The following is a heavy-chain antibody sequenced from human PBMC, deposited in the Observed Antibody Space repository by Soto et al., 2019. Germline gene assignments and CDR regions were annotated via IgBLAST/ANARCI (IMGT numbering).Heavy chain of an antibody. CDR1: GYTLTELS. J-gene: IGHJ5*02. V-gene: IGHV1-24*01. CDR2: FDPEDGET. CDR3: ATPFYDILTGYYTFDP. D-gene: IGHD3-9*01. Sequence: GASVKVSCKVSGYTLTELSMHWVRQAPGNGLEWMGGFDPEDGETIYAQKFQGRVTMTEDTSTDTAYMELSSLRSEDTAVYYCATPFYDILTGYYTFDPWGQGTLVTVSS.